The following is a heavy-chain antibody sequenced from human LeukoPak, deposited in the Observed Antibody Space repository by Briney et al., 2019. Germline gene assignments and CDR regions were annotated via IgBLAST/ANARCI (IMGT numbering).Heavy chain of an antibody. Sequence: PSETLSLTCTVSGYSISSGYYWGWIRQPPGKGLEWIGNTYYSGSTNYNPSLKSRVTISVDTSKNQFSLKLSSVTAADTAVYYCTRGSIAYYYMDVWGKGTTVTISS. D-gene: IGHD3-22*01. V-gene: IGHV4-38-2*02. J-gene: IGHJ6*03. CDR1: GYSISSGYY. CDR3: TRGSIAYYYMDV. CDR2: TYYSGST.